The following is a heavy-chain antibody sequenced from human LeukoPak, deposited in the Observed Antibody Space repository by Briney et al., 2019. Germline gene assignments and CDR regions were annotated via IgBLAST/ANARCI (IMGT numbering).Heavy chain of an antibody. CDR2: ISGSGGST. Sequence: GGSLRLSCAASGFTFSSYAMSWVRQAPGKGLEWVSVISGSGGSTYYADSVKGRFTISRDNARESLYLEINSLRADDTAVYYCARDPESSAFDLWGQGALVTVSS. V-gene: IGHV3-23*01. CDR3: ARDPESSAFDL. D-gene: IGHD5/OR15-5a*01. CDR1: GFTFSSYA. J-gene: IGHJ4*02.